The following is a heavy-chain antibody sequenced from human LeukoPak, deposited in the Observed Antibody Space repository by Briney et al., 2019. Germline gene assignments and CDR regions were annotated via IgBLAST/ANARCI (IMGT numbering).Heavy chain of an antibody. V-gene: IGHV3-66*02. J-gene: IGHJ4*02. CDR1: GFTVNNNY. CDR2: PYSGGTT. Sequence: GGYLRLSCAASGFTVNNNYVTWVGQAQGKGLKGVSVPYSGGTTYYADSVKGRFTISRDNSKNTVYLQMNSLTAEDTAVYYCARVRSGVEFDYCGQGTLVTVSS. D-gene: IGHD1-1*01. CDR3: ARVRSGVEFDY.